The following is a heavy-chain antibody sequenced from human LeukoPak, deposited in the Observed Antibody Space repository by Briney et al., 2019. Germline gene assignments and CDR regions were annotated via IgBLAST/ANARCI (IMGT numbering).Heavy chain of an antibody. CDR3: ARLQALGYCSSTSCYIGGN. Sequence: ASVKVSCKASGYTFTGYYMHWVRQAPGQGLEWMGWINPNSGGTNYAQKFQGRVTMTRDTSISTAYMELSRLRSDDTAVYYCARLQALGYCSSTSCYIGGNWGQGTLVTVSS. CDR1: GYTFTGYY. D-gene: IGHD2-2*02. V-gene: IGHV1-2*02. J-gene: IGHJ4*02. CDR2: INPNSGGT.